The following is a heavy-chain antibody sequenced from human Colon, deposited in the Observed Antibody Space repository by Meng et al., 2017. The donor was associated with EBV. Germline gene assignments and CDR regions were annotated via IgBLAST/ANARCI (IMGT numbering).Heavy chain of an antibody. J-gene: IGHJ4*02. CDR1: GGSISSDTYY. CDR2: LYYSGST. V-gene: IGHV4-39*02. D-gene: IGHD6-19*01. CDR3: ARRGSRSGWYAYDY. Sequence: QLRLQGWGPGLVKPSETLSLTCTVSGGSISSDTYYWGWIRQPPGKGLEWIGSLYYSGSTYSNPSLKSRVTISVDTSKNHFSLKLSSVTAADTAVYYCARRGSRSGWYAYDYWGQGTLVTVSS.